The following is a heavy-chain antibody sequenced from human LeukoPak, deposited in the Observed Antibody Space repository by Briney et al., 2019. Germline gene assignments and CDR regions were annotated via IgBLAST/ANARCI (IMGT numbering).Heavy chain of an antibody. CDR2: LSYVEHT. V-gene: IGHV3-30*03. D-gene: IGHD4-17*01. CDR3: ARLNRPGHEYGDYEYCDS. J-gene: IGHJ4*02. CDR1: GFSFSNFG. Sequence: GRSPRLSCAASGFSFSNFGMHWVRQPPGKGLEWVAVLSYVEHTAYAESVKGRFSISRDVSESTLYLQMDSLRVEDTAVYYCARLNRPGHEYGDYEYCDSWGQGTLVTVSS.